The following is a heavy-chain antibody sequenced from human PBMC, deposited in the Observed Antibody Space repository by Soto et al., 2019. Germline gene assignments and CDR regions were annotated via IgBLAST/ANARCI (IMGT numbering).Heavy chain of an antibody. V-gene: IGHV5-10-1*01. J-gene: IGHJ5*02. D-gene: IGHD1-7*01. CDR3: AREKSDLELFNWLDP. CDR2: IDPRDSYT. CDR1: GYSCTTYW. Sequence: ESLKISCEASGYSCTTYWISWVRRIPGKGLEWMGAIDPRDSYTKYSPSFQGHVTISVDKSISTAYLQWNSLKASDTAIYYCAREKSDLELFNWLDPWGQGTLVTVSS.